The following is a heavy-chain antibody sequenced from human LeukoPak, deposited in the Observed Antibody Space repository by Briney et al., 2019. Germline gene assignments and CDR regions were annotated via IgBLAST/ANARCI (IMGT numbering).Heavy chain of an antibody. D-gene: IGHD3-22*01. CDR3: VRDYYDSSGYSDY. V-gene: IGHV3-21*01. Sequence: PGGSLRLSCVASGFTFSSYDMNWVRQAPGKGLEWVSSISSSSTYIYYADSVKGRFTISRDNAKNSLSLQMNSLRAEDTAVYYCVRDYYDSSGYSDYWGQGTLVTVSS. J-gene: IGHJ4*02. CDR2: ISSSSTYI. CDR1: GFTFSSYD.